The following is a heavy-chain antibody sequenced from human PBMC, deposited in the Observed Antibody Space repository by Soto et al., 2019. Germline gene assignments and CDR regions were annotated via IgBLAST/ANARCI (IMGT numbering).Heavy chain of an antibody. Sequence: QVQLVQSGAEVKKPGSSVRVSCKASGGTFSTYGISWVRRAPGQGLEWMGGIIPIFGRANYAQKFQGRVTITADESTSTAYMELSTLRSEDTAVYYCADGGMDVWGQGTTVTVSS. CDR3: ADGGMDV. V-gene: IGHV1-69*12. CDR2: IIPIFGRA. CDR1: GGTFSTYG. J-gene: IGHJ6*02.